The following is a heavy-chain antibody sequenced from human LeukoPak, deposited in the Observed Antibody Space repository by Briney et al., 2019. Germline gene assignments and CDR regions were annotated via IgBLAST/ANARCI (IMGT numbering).Heavy chain of an antibody. Sequence: GGSLRLSCAASGFTFSSYAMSWVRQAPGKGLEWVSSISSSSSYIYYADSVKGRFTISRDNAKNSLYLQMNSLRAEDTAVYYCARDYSGSYYYYYGMDVWGQGTTVTVSS. J-gene: IGHJ6*02. D-gene: IGHD1-26*01. CDR3: ARDYSGSYYYYYGMDV. CDR1: GFTFSSYA. CDR2: ISSSSSYI. V-gene: IGHV3-21*01.